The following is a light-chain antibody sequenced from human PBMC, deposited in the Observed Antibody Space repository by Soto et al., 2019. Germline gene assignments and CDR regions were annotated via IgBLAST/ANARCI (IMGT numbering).Light chain of an antibody. V-gene: IGLV2-14*01. CDR2: EVS. CDR3: SSYTSSSTRV. CDR1: SSDVGVYNY. Sequence: QSALTQPASVAGSPGQSITISCTGTSSDVGVYNYVSWYQQHPGKAPKLMIYEVSNRHSAVSNRFSGSKSRNTASLTISGLQAEDEADYYCSSYTSSSTRVFGGGTKLTVL. J-gene: IGLJ3*02.